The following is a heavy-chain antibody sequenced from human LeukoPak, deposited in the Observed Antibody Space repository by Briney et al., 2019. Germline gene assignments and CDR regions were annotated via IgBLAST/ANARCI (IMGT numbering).Heavy chain of an antibody. Sequence: PGGSLRLSCAVSGFTFSSSAMHWVRQAPGKGLQWVTVISYDGSNKYYADSVKGRFTISRDNSKNTLYLQMNSLRAEDTAVYYCAKDLTLYGDHQGYMDVWGQGTTVTVSS. D-gene: IGHD4-17*01. CDR3: AKDLTLYGDHQGYMDV. V-gene: IGHV3-30-3*01. CDR1: GFTFSSSA. CDR2: ISYDGSNK. J-gene: IGHJ6*02.